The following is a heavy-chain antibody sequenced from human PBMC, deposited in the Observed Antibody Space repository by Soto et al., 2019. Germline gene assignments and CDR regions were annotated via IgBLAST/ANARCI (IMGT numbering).Heavy chain of an antibody. CDR2: ISSSGSTI. CDR3: ARDVGIAAAGGSPYNWCDP. V-gene: IGHV3-11*01. Sequence: GGSLRLSCAASGFTFSDYYMSWIRQAPGKGLEWVSYISSSGSTIYYADSVKGQFTISRDNAKNSLYLQMNSLRAEDTAVYYCARDVGIAAAGGSPYNWCDPWGQGTLVTVSS. CDR1: GFTFSDYY. D-gene: IGHD6-13*01. J-gene: IGHJ5*02.